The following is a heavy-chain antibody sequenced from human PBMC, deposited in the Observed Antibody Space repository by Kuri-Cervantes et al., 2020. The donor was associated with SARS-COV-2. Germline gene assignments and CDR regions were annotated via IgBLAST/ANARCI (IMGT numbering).Heavy chain of an antibody. V-gene: IGHV3-30*02. CDR1: GFTFSTYG. Sequence: GGSLRLSCAASGFTFSTYGMHWVRQAPGKGLEWVAVIWYDGSYKYYADSVKGRFTISRDNSKNTLYLQMNSLRAEDTAVYYCAKDYYDSGNIFQHWGQGTLVTVSS. CDR3: AKDYYDSGNIFQH. J-gene: IGHJ1*01. CDR2: IWYDGSYK. D-gene: IGHD3-22*01.